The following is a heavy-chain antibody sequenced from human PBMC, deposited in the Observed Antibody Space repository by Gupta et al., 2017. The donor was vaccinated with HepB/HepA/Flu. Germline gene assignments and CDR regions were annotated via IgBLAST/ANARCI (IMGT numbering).Heavy chain of an antibody. CDR3: AKDLYFWSAMDV. J-gene: IGHJ6*03. Sequence: EVQLLESGGGLVQPGGSLRLACAASGFTFSNNAMGWVRQAPGKGLEWVSGIGGDVRAHYADSVKGRFTISRDNSKNTLSLQMNSLRAEDTAVYYCAKDLYFWSAMDVWGEGITVTVSS. D-gene: IGHD3-3*01. V-gene: IGHV3-23*01. CDR2: IGGDVRA. CDR1: GFTFSNNA.